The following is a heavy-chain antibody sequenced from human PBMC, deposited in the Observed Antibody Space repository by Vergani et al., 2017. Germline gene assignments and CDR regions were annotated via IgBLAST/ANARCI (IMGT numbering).Heavy chain of an antibody. V-gene: IGHV4-31*03. CDR1: GGSISSGSYY. Sequence: QVQLQESGPGLVKPSQTLSLTCTVSGGSISSGSYYWSWIRQHPGKGLEWIGYIYYSGSTYYNPSLKSRVTISVDTSKNQFSLKLSSVTAADTAVYYCARWGYCSGGSCYPKFVYYFDYWGQGTLVTVSS. J-gene: IGHJ4*02. CDR3: ARWGYCSGGSCYPKFVYYFDY. D-gene: IGHD2-15*01. CDR2: IYYSGST.